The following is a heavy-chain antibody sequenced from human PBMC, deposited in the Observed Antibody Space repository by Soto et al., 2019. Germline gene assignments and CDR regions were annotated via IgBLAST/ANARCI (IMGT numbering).Heavy chain of an antibody. CDR2: IRDSDSGGTT. CDR1: GFTFSSCA. CDR3: AKVRVGIDVDFDY. D-gene: IGHD2-21*01. V-gene: IGHV3-23*01. Sequence: EVQLLESGGGLVQPGGSLRLSCAASGFTFSSCAMSWVRQAPAKGLEWVSAIRDSDSGGTTYYADSVKGRFTISRDDSKNTLYLQMSSLRADDTAMYYCAKVRVGIDVDFDYWGQGALVTVSS. J-gene: IGHJ4*02.